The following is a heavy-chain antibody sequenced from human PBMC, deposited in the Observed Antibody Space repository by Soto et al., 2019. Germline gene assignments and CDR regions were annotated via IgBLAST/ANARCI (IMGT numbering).Heavy chain of an antibody. CDR1: AFTFSTYS. CDR3: ASLYTSGWPWAFDI. V-gene: IGHV3-21*01. Sequence: PGGSLRLSCAASAFTFSTYSMNWVRQAPGKGLEWVSSISSSSSSIYYADSVKGRFTISRDNAKNSLYLQMNSLGDEDTAVYYCASLYTSGWPWAFDIWGQGTMVTVSS. CDR2: ISSSSSSI. J-gene: IGHJ3*02. D-gene: IGHD6-19*01.